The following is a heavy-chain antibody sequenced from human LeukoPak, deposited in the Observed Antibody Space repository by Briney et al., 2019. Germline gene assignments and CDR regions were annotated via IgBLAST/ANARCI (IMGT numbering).Heavy chain of an antibody. Sequence: PGGSLRLSCAASGFTFNSYWMHWVRQAPGKGLVWVSRINSDGSSTNYADSVKGRFPISRDNAKNTLYLQMNSLRAEDTAVYYCVRRSWWTGMDVWGQGTTVTVSS. D-gene: IGHD2-15*01. CDR3: VRRSWWTGMDV. CDR1: GFTFNSYW. V-gene: IGHV3-74*01. CDR2: INSDGSST. J-gene: IGHJ6*02.